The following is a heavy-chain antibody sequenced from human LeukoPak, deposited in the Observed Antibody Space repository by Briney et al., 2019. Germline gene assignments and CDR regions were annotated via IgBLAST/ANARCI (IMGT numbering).Heavy chain of an antibody. Sequence: GASVKVSCKASGYTFTSYDINWARQATGQGLEWMGWMNPNSGNTGYAQKFQGRVTMTRNTSISTAYMELSSLRSEDTAVYYCARGEYYDFWSGYYLWGQGTLVTVSS. V-gene: IGHV1-8*01. D-gene: IGHD3-3*01. CDR1: GYTFTSYD. J-gene: IGHJ5*02. CDR3: ARGEYYDFWSGYYL. CDR2: MNPNSGNT.